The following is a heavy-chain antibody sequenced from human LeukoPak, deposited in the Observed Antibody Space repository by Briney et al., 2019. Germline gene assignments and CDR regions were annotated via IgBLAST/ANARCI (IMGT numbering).Heavy chain of an antibody. CDR2: IYYSGTT. J-gene: IGHJ5*02. Sequence: SETLSLTCTVSGGSTSSAGYYWSWIRQRPGKGLEWMGFIYYSGTTYCNPSLKSRVFISLNTSQNQVSLQLSSVTAADTAVYYCARATGGAAAADFDPWGQGTLVTVSS. D-gene: IGHD6-13*01. V-gene: IGHV4-31*03. CDR3: ARATGGAAAADFDP. CDR1: GGSTSSAGYY.